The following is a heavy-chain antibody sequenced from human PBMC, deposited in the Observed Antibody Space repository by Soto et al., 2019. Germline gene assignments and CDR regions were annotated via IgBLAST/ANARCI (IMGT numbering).Heavy chain of an antibody. V-gene: IGHV3-30*18. Sequence: QVQLVESGGGVVQPGRSLRLSCAASGFTFSSYGMHWVRQAPGKGLEWVAVISYDGSNKYYADSVKGRFTISRDNSKKXLYLQMNSLRAEDTAVYYCAKEEGSAVAVAEYFQHWGQGTLVTVSS. D-gene: IGHD6-19*01. CDR3: AKEEGSAVAVAEYFQH. CDR2: ISYDGSNK. J-gene: IGHJ1*01. CDR1: GFTFSSYG.